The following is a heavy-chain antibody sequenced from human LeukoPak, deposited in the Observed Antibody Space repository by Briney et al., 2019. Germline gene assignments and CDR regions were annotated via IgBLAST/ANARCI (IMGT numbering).Heavy chain of an antibody. J-gene: IGHJ6*03. Sequence: SQTLSLTCAISGDSVSSNIAAWNWIRQSPSRGLEWLGRTYYRSKWYNDYAIPVKSRITINPDTSKNQFPLQLNSVTPEDTAVYYCARRAPNKWNYGGYYYYYMDVWGKGTTVTVSS. V-gene: IGHV6-1*01. CDR1: GDSVSSNIAA. CDR2: TYYRSKWYN. CDR3: ARRAPNKWNYGGYYYYYMDV. D-gene: IGHD1-7*01.